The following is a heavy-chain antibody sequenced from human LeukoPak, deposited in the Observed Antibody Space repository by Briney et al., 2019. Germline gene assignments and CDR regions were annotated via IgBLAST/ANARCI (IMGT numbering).Heavy chain of an antibody. J-gene: IGHJ3*02. CDR3: ARNILFAFDI. CDR1: GLTVSSSY. V-gene: IGHV3-53*01. Sequence: GGSLRLSCAPSGLTVSSSYMSWVRQAPGKGLEWVSIIYNDGSTYYADSMKGRFTIPRSNSKNTLYLQVNSLRAEDTAMYYCARNILFAFDIWGQGTMVTVSS. CDR2: IYNDGST.